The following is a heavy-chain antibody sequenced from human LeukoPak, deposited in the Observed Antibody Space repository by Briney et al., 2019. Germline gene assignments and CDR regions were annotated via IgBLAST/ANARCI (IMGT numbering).Heavy chain of an antibody. D-gene: IGHD3-16*01. J-gene: IGHJ4*01. Sequence: RGSLRLSCAASGFAFNTYWMTWVRQAPGKGLEWVANINLDGNEVHYVDSLKDRFTISRDNARDSLYLQMSSLRAEDTAVYYCASGRHDFVHWGHGTLVTVSS. CDR2: INLDGNEV. V-gene: IGHV3-7*01. CDR3: ASGRHDFVH. CDR1: GFAFNTYW.